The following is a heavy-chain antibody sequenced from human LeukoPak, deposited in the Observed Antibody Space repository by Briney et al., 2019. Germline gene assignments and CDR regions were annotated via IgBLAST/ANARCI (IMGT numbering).Heavy chain of an antibody. CDR2: SNHFGST. V-gene: IGHV4-34*01. D-gene: IGHD5-18*01. J-gene: IGHJ6*02. Sequence: SETLSLTCAVSGESFSGYFWTWIRQPPGKGLEWIGKSNHFGSTDYNPSLKSRVTISVDTSKKQFSLNVRSVTDADTAVYFCARGRLQLWSFPLPYNHYAIDVWGQGTTVTVSS. CDR1: GESFSGYF. CDR3: ARGRLQLWSFPLPYNHYAIDV.